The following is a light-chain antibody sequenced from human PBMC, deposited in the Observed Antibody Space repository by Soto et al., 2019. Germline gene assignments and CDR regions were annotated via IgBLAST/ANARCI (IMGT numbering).Light chain of an antibody. J-gene: IGKJ4*01. Sequence: EIVLTQSPATLSVSRGEIATLFFRASQSVYSNLACYQQKPGQAPRLLMYGASTRATGTPARFSGSGSGTEFTLTFSSLQSEDFAVYYCQQYNDWPVLTFGGGTKVDIK. V-gene: IGKV3-15*01. CDR2: GAS. CDR1: QSVYSN. CDR3: QQYNDWPVLT.